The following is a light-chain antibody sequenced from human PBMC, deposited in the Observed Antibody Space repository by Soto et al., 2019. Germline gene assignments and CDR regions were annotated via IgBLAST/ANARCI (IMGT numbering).Light chain of an antibody. CDR1: QSVSSSY. Sequence: ESGLPQSPGTLSLSPGERATLYCRSSQSVSSSYLAWYQQKPGQAPRLLIDGTSSRATAIPDRFSGSGSGADFTLTLSRLEPEDFAVYYCQHYGSSSWTFGRGTQVEIE. J-gene: IGKJ1*01. CDR3: QHYGSSSWT. V-gene: IGKV3-20*01. CDR2: GTS.